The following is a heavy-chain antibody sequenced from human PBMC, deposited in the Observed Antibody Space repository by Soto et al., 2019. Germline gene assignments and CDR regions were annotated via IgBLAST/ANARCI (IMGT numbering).Heavy chain of an antibody. CDR3: ASTYFSDSSGYYSLGD. CDR1: GGSISSSNW. V-gene: IGHV4-4*02. J-gene: IGHJ4*02. D-gene: IGHD3-22*01. Sequence: QVQLQESGPGLVKPSGTLSLTCAVSGGSISSSNWWSWVRQSPGKGLEWIGEIHHSGSTNCNPSRKSRVNIAVDKSKNQFSLKLSSVTAADTAVYYCASTYFSDSSGYYSLGDWGQGTPVTVSS. CDR2: IHHSGST.